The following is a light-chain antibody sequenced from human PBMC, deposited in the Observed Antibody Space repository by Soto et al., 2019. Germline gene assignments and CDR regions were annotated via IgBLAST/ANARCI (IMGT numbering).Light chain of an antibody. CDR1: QSISAY. Sequence: DIQMTQSPSSLSASVGDRVIITCRASQSISAYLNWYQQKPGKAPKLLIYAAFSLQSGVPSRFSGSGSGTDFSLTISTLQPEDFATYYCQQSHSLPITFGHGTRLDIK. CDR2: AAF. J-gene: IGKJ5*01. CDR3: QQSHSLPIT. V-gene: IGKV1-39*01.